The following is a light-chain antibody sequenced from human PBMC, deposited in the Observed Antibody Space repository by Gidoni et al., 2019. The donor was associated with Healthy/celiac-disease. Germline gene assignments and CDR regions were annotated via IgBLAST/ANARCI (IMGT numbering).Light chain of an antibody. J-gene: IGKJ1*01. CDR1: QGINIY. CDR2: AAS. V-gene: IGKV1-27*01. CDR3: QKYDRVPWT. Sequence: DIQMTQSPSSLSASVGDRVTITCRASQGINIYLAWYQQKPGKTPKALIYAASTLQSGVPSRFSGSGSGTDFTLTISSLQPEDVATYYCQKYDRVPWTFXXXTTVEIK.